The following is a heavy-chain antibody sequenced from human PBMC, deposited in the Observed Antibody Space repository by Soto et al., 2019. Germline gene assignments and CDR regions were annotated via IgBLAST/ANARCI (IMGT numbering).Heavy chain of an antibody. D-gene: IGHD3-22*01. J-gene: IGHJ5*01. CDR1: GGSFSGHS. V-gene: IGHV4-34*01. CDR3: STRAYDTNGYYRFDP. Sequence: SETLSLTCAVYGGSFSGHSWTWMRQSPGKGLEWIGDINHSGRVNYSPSLKSRVTISLDTSKNQFSLTLSAVTAADTAMYYCSTRAYDTNGYYRFDPWGQGTLVTVSS. CDR2: INHSGRV.